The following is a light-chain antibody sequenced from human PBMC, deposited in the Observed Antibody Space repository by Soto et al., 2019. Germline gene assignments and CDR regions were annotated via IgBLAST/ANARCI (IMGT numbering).Light chain of an antibody. CDR2: EVS. CDR3: SLYADTNSVV. V-gene: IGLV2-8*01. CDR1: SSDIGAYKF. Sequence: QSALTQPPSASGSPGQSVAISCTGTSSDIGAYKFVSWYQQHPGKAPKLIIYEVSIRPSGVPDRFSGSKSGNTASLSVSGLLAEDEADYYCSLYADTNSVVFGAGTKVTVL. J-gene: IGLJ2*01.